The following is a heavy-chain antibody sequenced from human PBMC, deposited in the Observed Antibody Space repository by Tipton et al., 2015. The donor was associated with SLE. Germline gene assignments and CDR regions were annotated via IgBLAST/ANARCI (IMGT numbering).Heavy chain of an antibody. Sequence: TLSLTCAVYGGSFSSSSHYWGWIRQPPGKGLEWIGEINHSGSTNYNPSLKSRVTISVDTSKNQFSLKLSSVTAADTALYYCARAGGQWLVLGWGQGTLVTVSS. CDR3: ARAGGQWLVLG. J-gene: IGHJ4*02. V-gene: IGHV4-34*01. CDR2: INHSGST. CDR1: GGSFSSSSHY. D-gene: IGHD6-19*01.